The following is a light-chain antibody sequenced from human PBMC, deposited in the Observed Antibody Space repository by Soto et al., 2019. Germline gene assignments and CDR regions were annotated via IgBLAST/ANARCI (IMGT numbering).Light chain of an antibody. CDR1: QSVSSY. Sequence: EIVLTQSPATLSLSPGERATLSCRASQSVSSYLAWYQQKPGQAPRLLIYDASNRATGIPARFSGSGSGTDVTLTISSLEPEFCAVFYWQQRSNWPTYTFGQGPKLESK. CDR2: DAS. V-gene: IGKV3-11*01. CDR3: QQRSNWPTYT. J-gene: IGKJ2*01.